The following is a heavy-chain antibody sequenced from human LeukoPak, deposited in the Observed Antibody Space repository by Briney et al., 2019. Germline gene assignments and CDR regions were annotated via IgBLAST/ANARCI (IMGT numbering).Heavy chain of an antibody. D-gene: IGHD2-8*01. Sequence: GGSLRLSCAASGFTFSSYGMYWVRQAPGKGLEWVAFIRYDGSNKYYADSVKGRFTISRDNSKNTLYLQMNSLRAEDTAVYYCVGDIVLMVYAINGYWGQGTLVTVSS. CDR1: GFTFSSYG. J-gene: IGHJ4*02. CDR2: IRYDGSNK. CDR3: VGDIVLMVYAINGY. V-gene: IGHV3-30*02.